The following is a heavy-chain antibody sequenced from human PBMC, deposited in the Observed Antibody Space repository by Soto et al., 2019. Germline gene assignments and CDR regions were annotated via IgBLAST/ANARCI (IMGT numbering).Heavy chain of an antibody. J-gene: IGHJ6*02. CDR1: GGSISSGDYY. CDR2: IYYSGST. D-gene: IGHD3-10*01. CDR3: AREGSYGSGSYYSFGMDV. V-gene: IGHV4-30-4*01. Sequence: PSETLSLTCTVSGGSISSGDYYWSWIRQPPGKGLEWIGYIYYSGSTYYNPSLKSRVTISVDTSKNQFSLKLSSVTAADTAVYYCAREGSYGSGSYYSFGMDVWGQGTTVTVS.